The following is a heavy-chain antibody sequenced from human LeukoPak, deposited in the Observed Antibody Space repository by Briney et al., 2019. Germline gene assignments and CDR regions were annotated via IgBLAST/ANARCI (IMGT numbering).Heavy chain of an antibody. Sequence: GESLRISCKGSGYSFTSYWISWVRQSPGKGLEWVAVISNDGDNKYYSNSVKGRFTISRDSSKNTLYLQMNSLRPEDTAVYSCAKDLTTLFLASDVWGLGTMVTVSS. V-gene: IGHV3-30*18. J-gene: IGHJ3*01. CDR2: ISNDGDNK. CDR3: AKDLTTLFLASDV. D-gene: IGHD4-11*01. CDR1: GYSFTSYW.